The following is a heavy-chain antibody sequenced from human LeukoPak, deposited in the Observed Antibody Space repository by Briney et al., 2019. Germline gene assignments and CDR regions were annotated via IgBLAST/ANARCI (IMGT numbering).Heavy chain of an antibody. CDR1: GFTFRSYW. V-gene: IGHV3-74*01. J-gene: IGHJ4*02. D-gene: IGHD6-6*01. Sequence: GGSLRLSCAASGFTFRSYWMHWVRQAPGKGLVWVSRINGDGSSTSYADSVKGRFTISRDNAKNMLYLQMNSLRVEDTAVYYCASSIVVRPALDYWGQGTLVTVSS. CDR2: INGDGSST. CDR3: ASSIVVRPALDY.